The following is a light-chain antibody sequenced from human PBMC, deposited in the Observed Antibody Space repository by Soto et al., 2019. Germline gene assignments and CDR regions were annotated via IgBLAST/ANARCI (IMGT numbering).Light chain of an antibody. CDR1: SSDVGSYNF. J-gene: IGLJ3*02. V-gene: IGLV2-23*01. CDR2: EGS. Sequence: QSALTQPASVSGSPGQSITISCTGTSSDVGSYNFVSWYQQHPGKAPKLMIYEGSKRPSAVSNRFSGSKSGNTASLTISGLQTEDEGDYYCCSYAGSSSCVFGGGTKLTVL. CDR3: CSYAGSSSCV.